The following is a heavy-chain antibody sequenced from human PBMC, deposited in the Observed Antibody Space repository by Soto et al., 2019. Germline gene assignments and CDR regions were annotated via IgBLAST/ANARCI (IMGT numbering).Heavy chain of an antibody. D-gene: IGHD7-27*01. CDR3: ARDPEKTGDPPFDY. Sequence: GGSLRLSCAASGFTFSSYSMNWVRQAPGKGLEWVSSISSSSSYIYYADSVKGRFTISRDNAKNSLYLQMNSLRAEDTAVYYCARDPEKTGDPPFDYWGQGTLVTVSS. CDR2: ISSSSSYI. V-gene: IGHV3-21*01. CDR1: GFTFSSYS. J-gene: IGHJ4*02.